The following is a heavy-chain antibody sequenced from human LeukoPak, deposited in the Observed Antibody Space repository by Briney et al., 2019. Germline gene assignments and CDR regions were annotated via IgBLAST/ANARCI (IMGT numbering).Heavy chain of an antibody. CDR3: ARLKTFYGSGSYYSNPYLLDYYGMDV. Sequence: PGGSLRLSCAASGFTFSSYSMNWVRQAPGKGLEWVSSISSSSSYIYYADSVKGRFTISRDNAKNSLYLQMNSLRAEDTAVYYCARLKTFYGSGSYYSNPYLLDYYGMDVWGQGTTVTVSS. CDR1: GFTFSSYS. CDR2: ISSSSSYI. V-gene: IGHV3-21*01. J-gene: IGHJ6*02. D-gene: IGHD3-10*01.